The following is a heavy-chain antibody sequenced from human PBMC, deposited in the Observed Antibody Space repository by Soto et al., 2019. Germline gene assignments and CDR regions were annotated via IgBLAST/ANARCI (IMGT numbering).Heavy chain of an antibody. J-gene: IGHJ5*02. V-gene: IGHV4-34*01. CDR1: GGSFSGYY. CDR2: INHSGST. D-gene: IGHD2-15*01. CDR3: ARAHRGWWPPNLLDP. Sequence: LSLTCAVYGGSFSGYYWSWIRQPPGKGLEWIGEINHSGSTNYNPSLKSRVTISVDTSKNQFSLKLSSVTAADTAVYYCARAHRGWWPPNLLDPWGQGTLVTGSS.